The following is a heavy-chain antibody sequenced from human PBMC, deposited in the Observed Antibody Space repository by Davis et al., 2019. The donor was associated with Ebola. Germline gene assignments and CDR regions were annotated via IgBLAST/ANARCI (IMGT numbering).Heavy chain of an antibody. V-gene: IGHV3-21*06. J-gene: IGHJ4*02. CDR1: GFTFGSYA. CDR3: VRYIPEGFWSGYSDF. CDR2: VSSGSLYI. D-gene: IGHD3-3*01. Sequence: PGGSLRLSCAASGFTFGSYAMDWVRQSPGKGLQWVSSVSSGSLYIFYADSVRGRFTISRDDAKNTLDLEMHSLRAEDTGVYFCVRYIPEGFWSGYSDFWGQGTLVTVSS.